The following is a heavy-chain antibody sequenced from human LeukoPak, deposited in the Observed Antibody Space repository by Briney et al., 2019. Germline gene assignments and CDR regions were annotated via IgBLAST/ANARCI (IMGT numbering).Heavy chain of an antibody. CDR1: GGTFSSYA. Sequence: GASVKVSCKASGGTFSSYAISWVRQAPGQGLEWXXXXXXXXGTANYAQKFQGRVTITADESTSTAYMELSSLRSEDTAVYYCAKGVVAATHRYYYYYYGMDVWGKGTTVTVSS. D-gene: IGHD2-15*01. J-gene: IGHJ6*04. CDR3: AKGVVAATHRYYYYYYGMDV. V-gene: IGHV1-69*13. CDR2: XXXXXGTA.